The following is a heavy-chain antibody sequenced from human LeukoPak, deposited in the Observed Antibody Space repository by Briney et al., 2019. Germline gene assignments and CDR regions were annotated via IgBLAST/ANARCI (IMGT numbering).Heavy chain of an antibody. Sequence: GGSLRLSCAASGFTFSSYAMSWVRRAPGKGLEWVSAISGSGGSTYYADSVKGRFTISRDNSKNTLYLQMNSLRAEDTAVYYCAKKRGYSSGWYYFDYWGQGTLVTVSS. CDR1: GFTFSSYA. CDR3: AKKRGYSSGWYYFDY. D-gene: IGHD6-19*01. J-gene: IGHJ4*02. V-gene: IGHV3-23*01. CDR2: ISGSGGST.